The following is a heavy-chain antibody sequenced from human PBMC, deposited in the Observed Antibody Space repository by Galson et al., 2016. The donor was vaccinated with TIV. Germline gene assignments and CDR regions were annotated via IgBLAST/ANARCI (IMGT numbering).Heavy chain of an antibody. V-gene: IGHV3-23*01. D-gene: IGHD2/OR15-2a*01. CDR1: GFTFSSHA. CDR3: AKNSRPDASMDYYYCHGRAV. CDR2: ISGSGATT. J-gene: IGHJ6*02. Sequence: SLRLSCAASGFTFSSHAMTWVRQAPGKGLEWVSAISGSGATTHYADSVKGRFTISRDNSKNTLYVQMNSLRAEDTALYYCAKNSRPDASMDYYYCHGRAVWGRGTTVIVSS.